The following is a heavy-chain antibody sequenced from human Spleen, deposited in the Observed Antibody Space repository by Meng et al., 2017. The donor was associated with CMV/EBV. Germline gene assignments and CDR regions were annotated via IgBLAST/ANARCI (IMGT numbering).Heavy chain of an antibody. CDR2: IIPIFGPA. V-gene: IGHV1-69*12. CDR3: ARGRAYDEV. D-gene: IGHD3-22*01. J-gene: IGHJ4*02. Sequence: HVQVVRVGAEVTTPEPLVKVSCKASGGTFSIYAISWVRQAPGQGLEWMGGIIPIFGPANYAQKFQGRVTITADASTSTAYMELSSLRSEDTAVYYCARGRAYDEVWGQGTLVTVSS. CDR1: GGTFSIYA.